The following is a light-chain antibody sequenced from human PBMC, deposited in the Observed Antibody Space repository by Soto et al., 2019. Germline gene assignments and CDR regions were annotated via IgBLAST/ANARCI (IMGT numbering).Light chain of an antibody. CDR1: QSITNW. V-gene: IGKV1-5*03. CDR2: KTS. J-gene: IGKJ2*01. Sequence: DLQMTQSPSTLSASVGDRVTITCRASQSITNWLAWYQHKPGEAPPLLIYKTSSLASGVPSRFSGSGYGTDFTLTISSLQPGDFATYYCQQYDSYPNTFGQGTKLDIK. CDR3: QQYDSYPNT.